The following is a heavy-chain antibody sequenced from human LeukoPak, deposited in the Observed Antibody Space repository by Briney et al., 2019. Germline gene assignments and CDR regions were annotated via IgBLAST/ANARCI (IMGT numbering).Heavy chain of an antibody. V-gene: IGHV3-7*01. CDR2: IKQDGSEK. Sequence: GESLRLSCAASGFTFSDYVMIWVRQAPGKGLEWVANIKQDGSEKYYVDSVKGRFTISRDNARNSLYLQMFSLKVEDTAVYYCAREQTRGGDLDYWGQGAQITVSS. CDR3: AREQTRGGDLDY. J-gene: IGHJ4*02. D-gene: IGHD2-21*02. CDR1: GFTFSDYV.